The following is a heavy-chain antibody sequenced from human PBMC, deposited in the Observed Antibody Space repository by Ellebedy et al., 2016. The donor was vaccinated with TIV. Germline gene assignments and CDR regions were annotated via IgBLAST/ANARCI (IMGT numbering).Heavy chain of an antibody. V-gene: IGHV1-69*13. D-gene: IGHD1-26*01. J-gene: IGHJ5*02. CDR1: GGTFSSYA. CDR3: ARGRVVGATRGNWFDP. Sequence: ASVKVSCKASGGTFSSYAISWVRQAPGQGLEWMGGIIPIFGTANYAQKFQGRVTITADESTNTAYMELSSLRSDDTAVYYCARGRVVGATRGNWFDPWGQGTLVTVSS. CDR2: IIPIFGTA.